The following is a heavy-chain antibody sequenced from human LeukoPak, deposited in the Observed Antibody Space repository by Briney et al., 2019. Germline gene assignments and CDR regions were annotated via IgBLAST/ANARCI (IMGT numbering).Heavy chain of an antibody. Sequence: SETLSLTCTVSGGSISSGGYYWSWIRQHPGKGLEWIGYIYYSGSTYYNPSLKSRVTISVDTSKNQFSLKLSSVTAADTAVYYCARGSYSNYGSWFYPWGQGTLVTVSS. J-gene: IGHJ5*02. CDR1: GGSISSGGYY. V-gene: IGHV4-31*03. D-gene: IGHD4-11*01. CDR2: IYYSGST. CDR3: ARGSYSNYGSWFYP.